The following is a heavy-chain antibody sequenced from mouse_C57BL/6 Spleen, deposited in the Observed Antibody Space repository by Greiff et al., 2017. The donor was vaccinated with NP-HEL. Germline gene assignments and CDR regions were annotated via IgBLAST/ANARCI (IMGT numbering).Heavy chain of an antibody. D-gene: IGHD2-5*01. CDR2: ISSGSSTI. Sequence: EVKLVESGGGLVKPGGSLKLSCAASGFTFSDYGMHWVRQAPEKGLEWVAYISSGSSTIYYADTVKGRFTISRDNAKNTLVLQMTSLRSEDTAMYYCARHYSNYGFAYWGQRTLVTVSA. V-gene: IGHV5-17*01. CDR3: ARHYSNYGFAY. J-gene: IGHJ3*01. CDR1: GFTFSDYG.